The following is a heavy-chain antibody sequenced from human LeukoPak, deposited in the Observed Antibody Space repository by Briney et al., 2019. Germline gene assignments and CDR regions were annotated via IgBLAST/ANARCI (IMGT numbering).Heavy chain of an antibody. V-gene: IGHV1-46*01. J-gene: IGHJ4*02. CDR3: ARSYDSYDY. Sequence: RQAPGQGLEWMGIINPSGGSTSYAQKFQGRVTMTRDTSTSTVYMELSSLRSEDTAVYYCARSYDSYDYWGQGTLVTVSS. D-gene: IGHD3-22*01. CDR2: INPSGGST.